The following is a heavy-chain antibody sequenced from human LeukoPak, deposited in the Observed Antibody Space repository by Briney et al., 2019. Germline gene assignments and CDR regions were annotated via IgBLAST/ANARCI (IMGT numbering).Heavy chain of an antibody. V-gene: IGHV4-59*01. Sequence: PSQTLSFTCTVSGGSISSYYWSWIRQPPGKGLEWIGYIYYSGSTNYNPSLKSRVTISVDTSKNQFSLKLSSVTAADTAVYYCARDDYGDYIFDYWGQGTLVTVSS. CDR1: GGSISSYY. CDR3: ARDDYGDYIFDY. J-gene: IGHJ4*02. D-gene: IGHD4-17*01. CDR2: IYYSGST.